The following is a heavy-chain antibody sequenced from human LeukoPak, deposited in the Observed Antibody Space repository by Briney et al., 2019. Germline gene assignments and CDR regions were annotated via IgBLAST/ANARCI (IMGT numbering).Heavy chain of an antibody. V-gene: IGHV4-61*02. CDR2: IYTSGST. CDR3: ARGNYYMDV. CDR1: GGSISSGSYY. J-gene: IGHJ6*03. Sequence: SETLSLTCTVSGGSISSGSYYWSWIRQPAGRGLEWIGRIYTSGSTNYNPSLKSRVTIRVDKYKKQFSLKLSSVTAADTAVYYCARGNYYMDVWGKGTTVTVSS.